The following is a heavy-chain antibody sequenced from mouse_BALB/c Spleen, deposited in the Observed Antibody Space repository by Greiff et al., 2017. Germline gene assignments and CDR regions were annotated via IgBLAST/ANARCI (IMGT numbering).Heavy chain of an antibody. CDR1: GYSITSGYY. J-gene: IGHJ3*01. V-gene: IGHV3-6*02. D-gene: IGHD2-3*01. Sequence: EVKLQESGPGLVKPSQSLSLTCSVTGYSITSGYYWNWIRQFPGNKLEWMGYISYDGSNNYNPSLKNRISITRDTSKNQFFLKLNSVTTEDTATYYCARDEDGVFAYWGQGTLVTVSA. CDR2: ISYDGSN. CDR3: ARDEDGVFAY.